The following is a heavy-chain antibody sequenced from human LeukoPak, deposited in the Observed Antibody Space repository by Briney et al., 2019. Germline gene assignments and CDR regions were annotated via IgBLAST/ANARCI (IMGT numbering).Heavy chain of an antibody. CDR3: ARHFARGSMTSPAGY. Sequence: PGESLKISCKGSGYSFTSYWIGWVRQMPGKGLEWMGIIYPGDSDTRYSPSFQGQVTNSADKSISTAYLHWSSLKASDAAMYYCARHFARGSMTSPAGYWGQGTLVTVSS. J-gene: IGHJ4*02. V-gene: IGHV5-51*01. D-gene: IGHD2-2*01. CDR1: GYSFTSYW. CDR2: IYPGDSDT.